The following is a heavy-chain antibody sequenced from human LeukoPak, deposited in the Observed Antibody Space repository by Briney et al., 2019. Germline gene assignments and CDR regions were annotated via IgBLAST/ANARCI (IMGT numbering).Heavy chain of an antibody. D-gene: IGHD5-12*01. J-gene: IGHJ4*02. CDR3: ARSHNIVATIFDY. CDR2: IYYSGST. V-gene: IGHV4-39*01. CDR1: GGSISSSSYY. Sequence: SSETLSLTCTVSGGSISSSSYYWGWIRQPPGKGLEWIGSIYYSGSTYYNPSLKSRVTISVDTSKNPFSLKLSSVTAADTAVFYCARSHNIVATIFDYWGQGTLVTVSS.